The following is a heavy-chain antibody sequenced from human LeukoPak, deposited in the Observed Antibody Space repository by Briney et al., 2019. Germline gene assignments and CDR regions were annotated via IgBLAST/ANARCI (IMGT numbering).Heavy chain of an antibody. Sequence: ASVKVSCKASGYTFTSNYIHWVRQAPGQGLEWMGIINPSGVITSYAQKFQGRVTMTRDTSTSTVYMELSSLGSEDTAVYYCATDSSGFYYFDYWGQGTLVTVSS. V-gene: IGHV1-46*01. J-gene: IGHJ4*02. CDR1: GYTFTSNY. CDR3: ATDSSGFYYFDY. D-gene: IGHD3-22*01. CDR2: INPSGVIT.